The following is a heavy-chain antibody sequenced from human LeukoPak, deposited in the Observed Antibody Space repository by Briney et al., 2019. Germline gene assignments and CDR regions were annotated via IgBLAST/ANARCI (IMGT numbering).Heavy chain of an antibody. CDR1: GGSFSGYY. D-gene: IGHD6-6*01. J-gene: IGHJ5*02. CDR2: INHSGST. Sequence: SETLSLTCAVYGGSFSGYYWSWIRQPPGKGLEWIGEINHSGSTNYNPSLKSRVTISVDTSKNQFSLTLSSVTAADTAVYYCARCRIRSIEARPGWFDPWGQGTLVTVSS. V-gene: IGHV4-34*01. CDR3: ARCRIRSIEARPGWFDP.